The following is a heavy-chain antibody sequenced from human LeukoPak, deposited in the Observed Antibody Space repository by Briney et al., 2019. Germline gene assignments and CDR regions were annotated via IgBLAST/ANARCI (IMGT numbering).Heavy chain of an antibody. V-gene: IGHV1-18*01. CDR3: ARLAYCGGDCYWVFQH. CDR2: ISAYNGNT. J-gene: IGHJ1*01. Sequence: GASVKVSCKASGYTFTSYGISWVRQAPGQGLEWMGWISAYNGNTNYAQKLQGRVTMTTDTSTSTAYMELRSLRSDDTAVYYCARLAYCGGDCYWVFQHWGQGTLVTVFS. CDR1: GYTFTSYG. D-gene: IGHD2-21*02.